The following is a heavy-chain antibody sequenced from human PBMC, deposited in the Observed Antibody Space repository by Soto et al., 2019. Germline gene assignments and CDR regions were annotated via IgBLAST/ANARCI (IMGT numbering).Heavy chain of an antibody. CDR2: ISGSGVST. D-gene: IGHD6-13*01. CDR3: AKDRLKLAPHYFDY. J-gene: IGHJ4*02. Sequence: EVQLLESGGGLVQPGGSLRLSCAASEFTFSSYAMTWVRQAPGKGLEWVSAISGSGVSTYYADSVKGRFTISRDNSKNTLYLQMNSLRAEDTAVYYWAKDRLKLAPHYFDYWGQGTLVTVSS. CDR1: EFTFSSYA. V-gene: IGHV3-23*01.